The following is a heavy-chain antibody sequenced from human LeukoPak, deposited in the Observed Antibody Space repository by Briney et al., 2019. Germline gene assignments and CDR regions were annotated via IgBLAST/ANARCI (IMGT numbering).Heavy chain of an antibody. D-gene: IGHD3-16*01. J-gene: IGHJ6*03. V-gene: IGHV1-69*05. CDR1: GGTFSGQA. CDR3: ARGVRSHFYDYSGLYYYYLDL. Sequence: GASVKVSCKASGGTFSGQAVSWVRQAPGQGLEWMGRIIPIFGSTDYSQKFQGRVTITTDEPATIVYMELSSLRSDDTAVYYCARGVRSHFYDYSGLYYYYLDLWGKGTTVTVSS. CDR2: IIPIFGST.